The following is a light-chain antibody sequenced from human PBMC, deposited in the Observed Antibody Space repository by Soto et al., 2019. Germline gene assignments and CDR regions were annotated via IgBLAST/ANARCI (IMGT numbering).Light chain of an antibody. Sequence: EIVLTQSPGTLSLSPGERATLSCRASQHVSNNYLAWYQQKPGQAPRLLIYGASSRATGIPDRFSGSGSGTDFTLTIRKLEPEDFAVYYCQQYGISPTTFGQGTKVEIK. CDR3: QQYGISPTT. V-gene: IGKV3-20*01. CDR1: QHVSNNY. CDR2: GAS. J-gene: IGKJ1*01.